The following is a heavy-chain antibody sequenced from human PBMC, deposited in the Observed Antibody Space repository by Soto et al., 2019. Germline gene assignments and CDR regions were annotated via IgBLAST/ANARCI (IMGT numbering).Heavy chain of an antibody. J-gene: IGHJ6*02. CDR3: VRDADETAIVPAPWLV. V-gene: IGHV4-4*02. D-gene: IGHD2-21*02. CDR1: GGSISSSHW. CDR2: IYHSAST. Sequence: QVHLQESGPGLVNPSGTLTLTCAVSGGSISSSHWWGWVRQAPGKGLEWIGEIYHSASTNYNPSLKSRITMSVDKSKNQFSVNLSAVTAADTAVYYCVRDADETAIVPAPWLVWGRGTMVTVSS.